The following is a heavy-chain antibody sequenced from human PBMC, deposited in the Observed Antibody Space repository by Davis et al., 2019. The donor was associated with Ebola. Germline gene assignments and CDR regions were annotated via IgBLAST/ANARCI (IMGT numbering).Heavy chain of an antibody. CDR2: INPNSGGT. Sequence: SVPASCQASGYTLTGYYFHWLRPAPGQGLEWMGWINPNSGGTYYAQKFQGRVTMTRDTSISTAYMELSRLRSDDTAVYYCARDLLSNKAPRVRYGYGMDVWGQGTTVTVSS. D-gene: IGHD1-1*01. J-gene: IGHJ6*02. CDR3: ARDLLSNKAPRVRYGYGMDV. CDR1: GYTLTGYY. V-gene: IGHV1-2*02.